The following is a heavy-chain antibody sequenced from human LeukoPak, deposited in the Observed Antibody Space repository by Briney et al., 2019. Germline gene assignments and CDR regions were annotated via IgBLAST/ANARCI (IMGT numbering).Heavy chain of an antibody. CDR3: ARMFEF. Sequence: PGGSLRLSCVVSGFTFSNYEMNWVRQAPGKGVEWVSYISSSGSTTYYADSVKGRFTISRDNAKSSLFLQMNSLRAEDTAVYFCARMFEFWGQGTLVTVSS. CDR1: GFTFSNYE. CDR2: ISSSGSTT. J-gene: IGHJ4*02. V-gene: IGHV3-48*03.